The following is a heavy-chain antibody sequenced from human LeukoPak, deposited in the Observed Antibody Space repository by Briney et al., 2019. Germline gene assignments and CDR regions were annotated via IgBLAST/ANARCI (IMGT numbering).Heavy chain of an antibody. CDR2: IIPIFGTA. J-gene: IGHJ4*02. CDR1: GGTFSSYA. Sequence: ASVKVSCKASGGTFSSYAISWVRQAPGQGLEWMGGIIPIFGTANYAQKFQGRVTITADESTSTAYMELSSLRSEDTAVYYCAYYHDSSGYYGQYWGQGTLVTVSS. V-gene: IGHV1-69*13. CDR3: AYYHDSSGYYGQY. D-gene: IGHD3-22*01.